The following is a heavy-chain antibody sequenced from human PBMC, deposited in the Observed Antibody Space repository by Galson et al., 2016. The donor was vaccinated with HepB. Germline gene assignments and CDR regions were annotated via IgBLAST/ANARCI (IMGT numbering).Heavy chain of an antibody. CDR3: ATKPRYCSGENCYYDGLDV. J-gene: IGHJ6*02. CDR1: GGAFITYA. V-gene: IGHV1-69*10. CDR2: LVPMFDVV. D-gene: IGHD2-15*01. Sequence: SVKVSCKASGGAFITYAVSWVRQAPGQGLEWMGGLVPMFDVVKYGEKFQGRVTLTADKSTSTAYMELSSLRAHDTAVYYCATKPRYCSGENCYYDGLDVWGQGTTVTVTS.